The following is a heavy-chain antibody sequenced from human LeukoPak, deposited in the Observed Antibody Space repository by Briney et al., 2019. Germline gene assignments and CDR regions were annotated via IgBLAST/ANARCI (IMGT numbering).Heavy chain of an antibody. J-gene: IGHJ4*02. CDR2: IYYSGST. Sequence: SETLSLTCTVSGGSVSSGSYYCTWIRQPPGKGLEWIGDIYYSGSTNYNPSLKGRLTISLDPSKNQFSLKLSSVTAADTAVYYCARAGSLGNCSGGSCYSPTLWGQGTLVTVSS. CDR1: GGSVSSGSYY. V-gene: IGHV4-61*01. CDR3: ARAGSLGNCSGGSCYSPTL. D-gene: IGHD2-15*01.